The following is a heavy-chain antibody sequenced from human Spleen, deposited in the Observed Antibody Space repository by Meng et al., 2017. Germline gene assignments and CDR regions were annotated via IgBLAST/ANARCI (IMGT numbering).Heavy chain of an antibody. CDR1: GFIFSSYW. Sequence: GESLKISCAASGFIFSSYWMRWVRQAPGKGLEWVANIKQDGSEKYYVDSEKGRFTISRDNARNSLSLQMDSLRVEDTAVYYCARDEKAGYILIWGQGTMVTVSS. CDR2: IKQDGSEK. CDR3: ARDEKAGYILI. J-gene: IGHJ3*02. D-gene: IGHD6-13*01. V-gene: IGHV3-7*01.